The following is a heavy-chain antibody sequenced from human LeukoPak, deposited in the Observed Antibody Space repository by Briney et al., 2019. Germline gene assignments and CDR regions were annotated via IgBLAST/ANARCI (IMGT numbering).Heavy chain of an antibody. Sequence: GGSLRLSCAASGFTFSSYSMNWVRQAPGKGLEWVSSISSSSSYIYYADSVKGRFTISRDNAKNSLYLQMNSLRAEDTAVYYCARDYSSSGPYYYYCYGMDVWGQGTTVTVSS. D-gene: IGHD6-6*01. CDR1: GFTFSSYS. J-gene: IGHJ6*02. CDR3: ARDYSSSGPYYYYCYGMDV. V-gene: IGHV3-21*01. CDR2: ISSSSSYI.